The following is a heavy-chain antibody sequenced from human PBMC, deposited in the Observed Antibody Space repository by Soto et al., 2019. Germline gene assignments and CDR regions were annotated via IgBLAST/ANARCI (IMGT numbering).Heavy chain of an antibody. J-gene: IGHJ4*02. CDR2: IIPVLGKP. V-gene: IGHV1-69*01. CDR3: SRDRRGYPFLSPPD. D-gene: IGHD5-12*01. CDR1: GGSFNTYA. Sequence: QGRLVQSGAEMRKPGSSVKVSCKTSGGSFNTYATGWVRQDPGQGLEWMGGIIPVLGKPNYAPKFQGRLTIVADESASTVYMELSSLTSDDTAVYYCSRDRRGYPFLSPPDWGQGTLVTVSS.